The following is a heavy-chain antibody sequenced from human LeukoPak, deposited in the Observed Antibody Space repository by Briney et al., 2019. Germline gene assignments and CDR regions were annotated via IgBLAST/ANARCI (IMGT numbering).Heavy chain of an antibody. Sequence: GGSLRLSCAASGFTFSTYAMSWVRQAPGKGLEWVSAISGSGGSTYYADSVKGRFTISRDNSKNTLYLQMNSLKAEDTAVYYCAXXRPXTMIVVVTIDFDYWGQGTLVTVSS. D-gene: IGHD3-22*01. CDR2: ISGSGGST. J-gene: IGHJ4*02. CDR3: AXXRPXTMIVVVTIDFDY. CDR1: GFTFSTYA. V-gene: IGHV3-23*01.